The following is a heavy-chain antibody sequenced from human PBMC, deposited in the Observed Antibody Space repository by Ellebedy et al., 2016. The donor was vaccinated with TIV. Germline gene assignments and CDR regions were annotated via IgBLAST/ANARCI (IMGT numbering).Heavy chain of an antibody. Sequence: GESLKISCAASGLTFRSYAMSWVRQAPGKGLEWVSGISGSGDSTDYADSVKGRFTISRDNSKNTLYLQMNSLRAEDTAVYYCAKDFHYENRYFDLWGRGTLVTVSS. CDR2: ISGSGDST. J-gene: IGHJ2*01. V-gene: IGHV3-23*01. D-gene: IGHD4-17*01. CDR1: GLTFRSYA. CDR3: AKDFHYENRYFDL.